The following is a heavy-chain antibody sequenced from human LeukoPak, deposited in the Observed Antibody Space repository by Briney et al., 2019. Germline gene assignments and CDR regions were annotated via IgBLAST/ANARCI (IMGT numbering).Heavy chain of an antibody. D-gene: IGHD2-21*01. CDR2: IYSGGST. CDR1: GFTVSSNY. CDR3: TTAIIVVVIAAPRDY. Sequence: GGSLRLSCAASGFTVSSNYMSWVRQAPGKGLEWVSVIYSGGSTYYADSVKGRFTISRDNSKNTLYLQMNSLRAEDTAVYYCTTAIIVVVIAAPRDYWGQGTLVTVSS. J-gene: IGHJ4*02. V-gene: IGHV3-66*01.